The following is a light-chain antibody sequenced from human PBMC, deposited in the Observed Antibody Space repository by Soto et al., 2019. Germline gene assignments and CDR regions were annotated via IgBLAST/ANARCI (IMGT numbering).Light chain of an antibody. CDR2: KAS. CDR1: QSISSW. J-gene: IGKJ1*01. CDR3: QHYNSYSEA. V-gene: IGKV1-5*03. Sequence: DRVTITCRASQSISSWLAWYQQKPGKAPKLLIYKASTLKSGVPSRFSGSGAGTEFTLTISSLQPDDVETYYCQHYNSYSEAFGQGTKVDIK.